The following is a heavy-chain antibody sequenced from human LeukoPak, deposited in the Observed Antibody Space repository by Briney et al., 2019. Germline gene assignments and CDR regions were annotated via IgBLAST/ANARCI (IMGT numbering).Heavy chain of an antibody. D-gene: IGHD4-17*01. CDR2: IYYSGST. CDR3: ARRAALTVTIYYYYGMDV. Sequence: PETLSLTCTVSGGSISSSSYYWGWIRQPPGTGLEWIGSIYYSGSTYYNPSLKSRVTISVDTSKNQFSLKLSSVTAADTAVYCCARRAALTVTIYYYYGMDVWGQGTTVTVSS. J-gene: IGHJ6*02. V-gene: IGHV4-39*01. CDR1: GGSISSSSYY.